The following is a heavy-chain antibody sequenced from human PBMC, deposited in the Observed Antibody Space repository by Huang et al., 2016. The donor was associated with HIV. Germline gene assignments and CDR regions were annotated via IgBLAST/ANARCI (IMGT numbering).Heavy chain of an antibody. CDR2: ISVYNGNT. CDR1: GYTFSSFG. D-gene: IGHD5-18*01. J-gene: IGHJ6*03. CDR3: ARGGGIQLWLLGYYYMDV. V-gene: IGHV1-18*01. Sequence: QVQLVQSGAEVKKPGASVKVSCKASGYTFSSFGISWVRQAPGQGLEWVGWISVYNGNTKFAQKCQGRLTMTTDTSTSTAYMELRGLRSDDTAVYYCARGGGIQLWLLGYYYMDVWGNGTTVTVSS.